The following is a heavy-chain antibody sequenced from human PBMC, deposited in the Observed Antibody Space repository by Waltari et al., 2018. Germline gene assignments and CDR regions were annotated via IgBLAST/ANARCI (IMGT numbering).Heavy chain of an antibody. D-gene: IGHD2-21*02. V-gene: IGHV3-30*01. CDR2: VSYDGRNK. Sequence: QVQLVESGGGVVQTGMSLRLSCAGSGFTFTTYTLHWVRQAPGKGLGWVDVVSYDGRNKYYADSVKGLFAISRDNSENTLSLQMNSLRPEDTAIYFCAKSFETTLTDWGRGTLVTVSS. CDR1: GFTFTTYT. J-gene: IGHJ4*02. CDR3: AKSFETTLTD.